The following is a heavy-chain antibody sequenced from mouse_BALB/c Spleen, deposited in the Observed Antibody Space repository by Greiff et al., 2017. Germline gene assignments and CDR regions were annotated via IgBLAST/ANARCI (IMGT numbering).Heavy chain of an antibody. CDR3: ARLGYDYPFDY. V-gene: IGHV3-2*02. CDR2: ISYSGST. CDR1: GYSITSDYA. D-gene: IGHD2-4*01. Sequence: EVKLEESGPGLVKPSQSLSLTCTVTGYSITSDYAWNWIRQFPGNKLEWMGYISYSGSTSYNPSLKSRISITRDTSKNQFFLQLNSVTTEDTATYYCARLGYDYPFDYWGQGTTLTVSS. J-gene: IGHJ2*01.